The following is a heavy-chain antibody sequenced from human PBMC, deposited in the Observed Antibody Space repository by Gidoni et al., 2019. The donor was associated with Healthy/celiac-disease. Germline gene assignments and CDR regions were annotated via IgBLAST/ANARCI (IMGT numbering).Heavy chain of an antibody. CDR1: GYTFTGYY. J-gene: IGHJ5*02. D-gene: IGHD2-2*01. CDR2: INPNSGGT. V-gene: IGHV1-2*04. CDR3: ARAYCSSTSCALVGWFDP. Sequence: QVQLVQSGAEVKKPGASVKVSCKASGYTFTGYYMHWVRQAPGHGLEWMGWINPNSGGTNYAQKFQGWVTMTRDTSISTAYMELSRLRSDDTAVYYCARAYCSSTSCALVGWFDPWGQGTLVTVSS.